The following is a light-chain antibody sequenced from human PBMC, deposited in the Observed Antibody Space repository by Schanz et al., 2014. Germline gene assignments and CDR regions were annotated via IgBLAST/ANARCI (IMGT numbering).Light chain of an antibody. J-gene: IGKJ3*01. V-gene: IGKV3-15*01. Sequence: EIVMTQSPATLSVSPGERATLSCRASESISDNLAWYQHKPGQAPRLLIYGASTRATGIPARFSGSGSGTDFTLTISRLEPEDFAVYYCQQYGSSPITFGPGTKVDIK. CDR2: GAS. CDR3: QQYGSSPIT. CDR1: ESISDN.